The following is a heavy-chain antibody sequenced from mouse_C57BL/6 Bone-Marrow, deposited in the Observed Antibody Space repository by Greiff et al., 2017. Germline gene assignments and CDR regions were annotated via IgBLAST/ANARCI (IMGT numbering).Heavy chain of an antibody. Sequence: VQLQQSGAELVRPGASVKLSCTASGFNIKDDYMHWVKQRPEQGLEWIGWIDPENGDTEYASKFQGKATITADTPSNTAYLQLSSLTSEDTAVYYCTTVGLTGPFAYWGQGTLVTVSA. CDR3: TTVGLTGPFAY. V-gene: IGHV14-4*01. J-gene: IGHJ3*01. D-gene: IGHD4-1*01. CDR1: GFNIKDDY. CDR2: IDPENGDT.